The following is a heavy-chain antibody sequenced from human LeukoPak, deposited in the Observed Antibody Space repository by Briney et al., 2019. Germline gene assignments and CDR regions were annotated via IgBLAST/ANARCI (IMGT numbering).Heavy chain of an antibody. J-gene: IGHJ4*02. CDR1: GGSISSYY. CDR2: VYTDGTT. Sequence: SETLSLTCTVSGGSISSYYWSWIRQPPGKGLEWIGCVYTDGTTSYNPSLKSRVTMSVDTSKNQFSLNLNSVTAADTAMYYCAIDRGRSYGSFDYWGQGTLVTVSS. CDR3: AIDRGRSYGSFDY. V-gene: IGHV4-4*07. D-gene: IGHD5-18*01.